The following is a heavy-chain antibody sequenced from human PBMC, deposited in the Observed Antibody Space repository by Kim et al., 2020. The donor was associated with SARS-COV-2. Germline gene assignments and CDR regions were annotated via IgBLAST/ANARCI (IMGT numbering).Heavy chain of an antibody. J-gene: IGHJ4*02. CDR3: ARGLGDYGY. V-gene: IGHV4-34*01. CDR2: INHSGST. CDR1: GGSFSGYY. D-gene: IGHD4-17*01. Sequence: SETLSLTCAVYGGSFSGYYWSWIRQPPGKGLEWIGEINHSGSTNYNPSLKSRVTISVDTSKNQFSLKLSSVTAADTAVYYCARGLGDYGYWGQGTLATVSS.